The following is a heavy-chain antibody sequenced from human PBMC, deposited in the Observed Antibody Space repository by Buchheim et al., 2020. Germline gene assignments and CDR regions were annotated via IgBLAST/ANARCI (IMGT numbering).Heavy chain of an antibody. Sequence: EVQLLESGGGLVQPGGSLRLSCAASGFTFSSYAMSWVRQAPGKGLEWVSAISGSGGSTYYADSVKGRFTISRDNSKNTLYLQMNSLRAEDTAVYYCANGYSSGWYSNYYYGMDVWGQGTT. CDR1: GFTFSSYA. CDR3: ANGYSSGWYSNYYYGMDV. V-gene: IGHV3-23*01. CDR2: ISGSGGST. J-gene: IGHJ6*02. D-gene: IGHD6-19*01.